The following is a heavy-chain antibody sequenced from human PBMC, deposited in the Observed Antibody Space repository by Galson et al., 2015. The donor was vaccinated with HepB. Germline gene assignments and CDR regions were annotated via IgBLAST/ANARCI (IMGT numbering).Heavy chain of an antibody. CDR3: ATARGYSYGYDY. J-gene: IGHJ4*02. Sequence: SLRLSCAASGFTFSSSIMNWVRQAPGKGLEWVSYISISSSAIYYADSVKGRFTISRDNAKNSLYLQMNSLRDDDTAVYYCATARGYSYGYDYWGQGTLVTVSS. D-gene: IGHD5-18*01. V-gene: IGHV3-48*02. CDR2: ISISSSAI. CDR1: GFTFSSSI.